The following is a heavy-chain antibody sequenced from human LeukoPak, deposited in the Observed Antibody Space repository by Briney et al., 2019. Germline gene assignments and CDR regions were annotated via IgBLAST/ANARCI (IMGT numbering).Heavy chain of an antibody. CDR2: IYSGGGT. D-gene: IGHD6-13*01. J-gene: IGHJ5*02. CDR3: ARKSLGIVAAGTFFGS. CDR1: GFTVSSNF. V-gene: IGHV3-53*01. Sequence: PGGSLGLSCAASGFTVSSNFVTWVRQAPGKGLEWLSIIYSGGGTDYADSVKGRFTISRDNSKNTVYLQMNSLRAEDTAMYYCARKSLGIVAAGTFFGSWGQGTLVTVSS.